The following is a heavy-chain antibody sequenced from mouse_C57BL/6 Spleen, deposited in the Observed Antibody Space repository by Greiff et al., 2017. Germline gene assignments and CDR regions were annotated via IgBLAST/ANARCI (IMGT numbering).Heavy chain of an antibody. CDR3: ARDLITFPYYFDY. CDR1: GYSITSGYY. J-gene: IGHJ2*01. Sequence: EVQRVESGPGLVKPSQSLSLTCSVTGYSITSGYYWNWIRQFPGNKLEWMGYISYDGSNNYNPSLKNRISITRDTSKNQFFLKLNSVTTEDTATYYCARDLITFPYYFDYWGQGTTLTVSS. V-gene: IGHV3-6*01. D-gene: IGHD1-2*01. CDR2: ISYDGSN.